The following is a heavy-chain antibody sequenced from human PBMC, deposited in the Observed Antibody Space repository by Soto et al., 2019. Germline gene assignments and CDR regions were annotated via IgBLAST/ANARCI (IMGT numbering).Heavy chain of an antibody. Sequence: LSLTCSVSGGSVSSGSNYWSWIRQPPGKGLELIGYIYYSGSTNYNPSLKSRVTISVDTSKNQFSLKLSSVTAADTAVYYCARLGAQEIDPWGQGTLVTVSS. CDR1: GGSVSSGSNY. J-gene: IGHJ5*02. V-gene: IGHV4-61*01. D-gene: IGHD3-16*01. CDR2: IYYSGST. CDR3: ARLGAQEIDP.